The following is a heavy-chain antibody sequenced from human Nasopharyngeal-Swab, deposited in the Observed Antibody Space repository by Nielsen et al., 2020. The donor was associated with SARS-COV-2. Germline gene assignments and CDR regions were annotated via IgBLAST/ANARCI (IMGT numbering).Heavy chain of an antibody. CDR1: GFTFSNFA. D-gene: IGHD5-12*01. V-gene: IGHV3-23*01. Sequence: GESLKISCAASGFTFSNFALSWVRQAPGKGLEWVSVLSGDSDSTYYTDSVRGRFTISRDNSKNTLNLQMNNLGAEDTAIYYCAKDRDSGDDSEEYYHYYGMDVWGQVAPVTVSS. CDR3: AKDRDSGDDSEEYYHYYGMDV. CDR2: LSGDSDST. J-gene: IGHJ6*02.